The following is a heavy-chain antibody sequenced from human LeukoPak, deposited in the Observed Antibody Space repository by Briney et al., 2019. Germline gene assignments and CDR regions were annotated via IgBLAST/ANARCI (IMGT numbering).Heavy chain of an antibody. CDR1: GFSFSNFA. Sequence: GGSLRLSCAASGFSFSNFAMHWVRQAPGKGLEWVSVIYSGGSTYYADSVKGRFTISRDNSKNTLYLQMNSLRAEDTAVYYCARTIRFDSSGYGSGYWGQGTLVTVSS. J-gene: IGHJ4*02. CDR2: IYSGGST. V-gene: IGHV3-53*01. CDR3: ARTIRFDSSGYGSGY. D-gene: IGHD3-22*01.